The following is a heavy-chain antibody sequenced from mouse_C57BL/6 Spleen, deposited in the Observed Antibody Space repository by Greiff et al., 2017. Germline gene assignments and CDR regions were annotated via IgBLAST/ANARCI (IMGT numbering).Heavy chain of an antibody. CDR2: INPGSGGT. D-gene: IGHD2-5*01. V-gene: IGHV1-54*01. CDR1: GYAFTNYL. Sequence: VQLQQSGAELVRPGTSVKVSCKASGYAFTNYLIEWVKQRPGQGLEWIGVINPGSGGTNYNEKFKGKATLTADKSSSTAYMQLSSLTSADSAVXFCARDSNYPFDYWGQGTTLTVSS. J-gene: IGHJ2*01. CDR3: ARDSNYPFDY.